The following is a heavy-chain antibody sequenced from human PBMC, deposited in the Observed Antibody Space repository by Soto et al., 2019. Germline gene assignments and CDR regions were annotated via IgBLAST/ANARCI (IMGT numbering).Heavy chain of an antibody. Sequence: WWSLRLSCSASVFTFSSYGMHWGRQAPGKGLEWVAVISYDGSNKYYADSVKGRFTISRDNSKNTLYLQMNSLRAEDTAVYYCASNYYYYYGMDVWGQGTTVTVSS. J-gene: IGHJ6*02. V-gene: IGHV3-30*03. CDR3: ASNYYYYYGMDV. CDR2: ISYDGSNK. CDR1: VFTFSSYG.